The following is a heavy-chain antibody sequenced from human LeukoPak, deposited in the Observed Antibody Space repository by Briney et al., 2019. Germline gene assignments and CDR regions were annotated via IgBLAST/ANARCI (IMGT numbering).Heavy chain of an antibody. J-gene: IGHJ4*02. CDR1: GGSISSYY. V-gene: IGHV4-59*01. CDR2: IYYSGST. Sequence: PSETLSLTCTVSGGSISSYYWSWIRQPPGKGLEWIGYIYYSGSTNYNPSLKSRVTISVDTSKNQFSLKLSSVTAADTAVYYCAREVAVAGWYYFDYWGQGTLVTVSS. D-gene: IGHD6-19*01. CDR3: AREVAVAGWYYFDY.